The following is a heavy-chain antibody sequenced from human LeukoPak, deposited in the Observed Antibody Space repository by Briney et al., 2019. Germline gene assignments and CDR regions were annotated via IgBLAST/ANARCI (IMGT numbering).Heavy chain of an antibody. CDR1: GGSISNDGNS. Sequence: SETLSLTCAVSGGSISNDGNSWGWIRQPPGKGLEWIGYISHSGNTYYNPSLRGRVTVSVDRSMYQFSLKLTSVTAADSAMYFCARRHGGKGGFDYWGQGTLVTVSS. J-gene: IGHJ4*02. CDR3: ARRHGGKGGFDY. CDR2: ISHSGNT. V-gene: IGHV4-30-2*01. D-gene: IGHD4-23*01.